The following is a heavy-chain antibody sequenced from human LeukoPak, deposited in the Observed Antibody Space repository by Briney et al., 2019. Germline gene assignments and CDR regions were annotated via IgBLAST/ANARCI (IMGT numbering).Heavy chain of an antibody. J-gene: IGHJ4*02. Sequence: GGSLRLSCAASGFTFSSYSMNWVRQAPRKGLEWVSGISPSGDITYYADSVKGRFTISRDNSKNTLYLEVISLTAEDTAVYYCAKDDAWLRFGEWSQGTLVTVSS. CDR2: ISPSGDIT. D-gene: IGHD3-10*01. CDR3: AKDDAWLRFGE. CDR1: GFTFSSYS. V-gene: IGHV3-23*01.